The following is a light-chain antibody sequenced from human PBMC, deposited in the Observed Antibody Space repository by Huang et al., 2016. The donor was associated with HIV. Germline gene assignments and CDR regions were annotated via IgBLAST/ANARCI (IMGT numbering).Light chain of an antibody. V-gene: IGKV1-39*01. J-gene: IGKJ2*02. CDR1: QSVTKY. Sequence: EIQMTQSPSSLSASVGDRVIITCRASQSVTKYLNWYQHMPGKAPKLLIYGASTLQGGVSSRFSGSGSGTEFTLSISSLQPEDAATYYCQQSYRLPRTFGQGTSLEI. CDR3: QQSYRLPRT. CDR2: GAS.